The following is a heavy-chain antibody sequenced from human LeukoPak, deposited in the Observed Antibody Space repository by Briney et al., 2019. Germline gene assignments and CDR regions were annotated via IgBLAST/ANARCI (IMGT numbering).Heavy chain of an antibody. CDR1: GFKFNLYA. Sequence: GGSLRLSCATSGFKFNLYAMTWVRQAPGKGLEWVSTIDDPGTMYHADSVKGRFTISRDDSKNTLFLQMNSLRAEDTAVYYCARSINDVLGFFDYWGQGTLVTVSS. CDR3: ARSINDVLGFFDY. D-gene: IGHD3-3*02. CDR2: IDDPGTM. J-gene: IGHJ4*02. V-gene: IGHV3-23*01.